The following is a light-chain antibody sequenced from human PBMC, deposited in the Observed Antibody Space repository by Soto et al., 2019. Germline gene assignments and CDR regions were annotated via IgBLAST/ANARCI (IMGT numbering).Light chain of an antibody. Sequence: EMVMTQSPATLSVSPGERATLSCRASQSVRSNLAWYKHKPGQAPRLLIYGASTRATGIPARFSGSGSGTDFTLTISRLEPEDFAVYYCQQYGSSGTFGQGTKVDIK. CDR3: QQYGSSGT. J-gene: IGKJ1*01. CDR2: GAS. V-gene: IGKV3-15*01. CDR1: QSVRSN.